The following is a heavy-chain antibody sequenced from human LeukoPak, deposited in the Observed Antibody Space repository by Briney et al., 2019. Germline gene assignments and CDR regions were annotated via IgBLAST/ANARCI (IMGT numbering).Heavy chain of an antibody. CDR1: GFTFSAYA. CDR2: ITTGGSSI. V-gene: IGHV3-48*04. Sequence: GGSLRLSFAGSGFTFSAYAMAWVRQVSGKGLECVSHITTGGSSIFYADSVKGRFTISRDNAKNSLYLQMNSLRVEDAAVYYCARVRYDSGWYDYWGQGALVTVSS. CDR3: ARVRYDSGWYDY. J-gene: IGHJ4*02. D-gene: IGHD6-19*01.